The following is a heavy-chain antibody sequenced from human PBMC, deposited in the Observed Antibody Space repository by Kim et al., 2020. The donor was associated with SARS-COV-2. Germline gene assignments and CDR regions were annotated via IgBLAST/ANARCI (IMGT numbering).Heavy chain of an antibody. D-gene: IGHD6-19*01. V-gene: IGHV4-31*03. Sequence: SETLSLTCTVSGGSISSGGYYWSWIRQHPGKGLEWIGYIYYSGSTYYNPSLKSRVTISVDTSKNQFSLKLSSVTAADTAVYYCAREMKYSSGWQLFDYWAREPWSPSPQ. CDR3: AREMKYSSGWQLFDY. J-gene: IGHJ4*02. CDR2: IYYSGST. CDR1: GGSISSGGYY.